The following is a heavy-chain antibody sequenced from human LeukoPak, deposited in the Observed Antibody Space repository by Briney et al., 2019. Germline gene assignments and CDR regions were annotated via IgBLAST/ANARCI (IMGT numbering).Heavy chain of an antibody. CDR1: GFTFSGSA. V-gene: IGHV3-73*01. CDR3: TRLPNYGDNWFDP. D-gene: IGHD3-16*01. CDR2: IRSKANSYAT. Sequence: GGSLKLSCAASGFTFSGSAMHWVRQASGKGLEWVGRIRSKANSYATAYAASVKGRLTISRDDSKNTAYLQMNSLKTEDTAVYYCTRLPNYGDNWFDPWGQGTLVTVSS. J-gene: IGHJ5*02.